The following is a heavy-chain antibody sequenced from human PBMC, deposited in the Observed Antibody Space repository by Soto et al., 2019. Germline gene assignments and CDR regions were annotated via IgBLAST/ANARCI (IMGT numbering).Heavy chain of an antibody. J-gene: IGHJ3*02. CDR3: AIEKVGATSVHVFDI. CDR1: GFTFSSYA. CDR2: ISTNGGST. D-gene: IGHD1-26*01. Sequence: PGGSLRLSCSASGFTFSSYAMHWVRQATGKGLEYVSSISTNGGSTHYADSVKGRFTISRDNSKNTQYLQMSSLRADDTAVYYCAIEKVGATSVHVFDIWGQGTMVT. V-gene: IGHV3-64D*06.